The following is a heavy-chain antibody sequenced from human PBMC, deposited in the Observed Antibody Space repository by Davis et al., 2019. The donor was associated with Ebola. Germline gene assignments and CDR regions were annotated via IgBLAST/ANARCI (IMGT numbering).Heavy chain of an antibody. CDR1: GGSISSYY. V-gene: IGHV4-59*01. CDR2: IYYSGST. D-gene: IGHD2-2*01. CDR3: ARVSKLGQLTLYYGMDV. Sequence: GSLRLSCTVSGGSISSYYWSWIRQPPGKGLEWIGYIYYSGSTNYNPSLKSRVTISVDTSKNQFSLKLSSVTAADTAVYYCARVSKLGQLTLYYGMDVWGQGTTVTVSS. J-gene: IGHJ6*02.